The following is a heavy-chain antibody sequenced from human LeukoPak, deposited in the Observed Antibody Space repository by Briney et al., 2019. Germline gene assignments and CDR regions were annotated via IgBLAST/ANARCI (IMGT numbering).Heavy chain of an antibody. Sequence: PSETLSLTCTVSGGSISSSSYYWGWIRQPPGKGLEWIGSIYYSGSTYYNPSPKSRVTISVDTSKNQFSLKLSSVTAAATAVYYCARQVGVGATLAARGAFDIWGQGTMVTVSS. V-gene: IGHV4-39*01. J-gene: IGHJ3*02. D-gene: IGHD1-26*01. CDR3: ARQVGVGATLAARGAFDI. CDR1: GGSISSSSYY. CDR2: IYYSGST.